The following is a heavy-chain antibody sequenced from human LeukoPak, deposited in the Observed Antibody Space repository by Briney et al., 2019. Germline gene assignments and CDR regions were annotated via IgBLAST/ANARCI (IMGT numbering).Heavy chain of an antibody. D-gene: IGHD3-22*01. Sequence: SETLSLTCTVSGGSISSGSYYWSWIRQPAGKGLEWIGRIYTSGSTYYNPSLKSRVTISVDTSKNQFSLKLSSVTAADTAVYYCARLSSGYTYYFDYWGQGTLVTVSS. CDR3: ARLSSGYTYYFDY. J-gene: IGHJ4*02. CDR1: GGSISSGSYY. CDR2: IYTSGST. V-gene: IGHV4-61*02.